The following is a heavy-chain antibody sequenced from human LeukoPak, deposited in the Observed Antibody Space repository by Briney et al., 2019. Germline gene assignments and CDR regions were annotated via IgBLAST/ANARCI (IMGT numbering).Heavy chain of an antibody. D-gene: IGHD3-10*01. CDR3: ARIPVRGVIPSGFDY. V-gene: IGHV3-66*01. CDR2: IYSGGST. J-gene: IGHJ4*02. CDR1: GFTFNDYT. Sequence: GSLRLSCSASGFTFNDYTVHWVRQAPGKGLEWVSVIYSGGSTYYADSVKGRFTISRDNSKNTLYLQMNSLRAEDTAVYYCARIPVRGVIPSGFDYWGQGTLVTVSS.